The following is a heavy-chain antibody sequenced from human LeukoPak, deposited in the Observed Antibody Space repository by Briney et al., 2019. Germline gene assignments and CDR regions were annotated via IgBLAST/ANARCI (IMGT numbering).Heavy chain of an antibody. V-gene: IGHV3-48*02. Sequence: GGSLRLSCAASGFTFSSYSMNWVRQAPGKGLEWVSYISSSSSTIYYADSVKGRFTISRDNAKNSLYLQMNSLRDEDTAVYYCAKERVSSTTCYRFDYWGQGTLVAVSS. CDR2: ISSSSSTI. CDR1: GFTFSSYS. D-gene: IGHD2-2*01. J-gene: IGHJ4*02. CDR3: AKERVSSTTCYRFDY.